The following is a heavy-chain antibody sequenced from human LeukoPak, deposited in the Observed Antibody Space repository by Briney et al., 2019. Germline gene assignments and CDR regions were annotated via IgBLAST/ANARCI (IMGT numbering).Heavy chain of an antibody. J-gene: IGHJ4*02. CDR2: IYYSGST. V-gene: IGHV4-59*12. CDR3: ARGRYCSGGSCYEEANYFDY. Sequence: PSETLSLTCTVSGGSISDYYCSWIRQPPGKGLEWIGYIYYSGSTNYNPSLKSRVTISVDTSKNQFSLKLSSVTAADTAVYYCARGRYCSGGSCYEEANYFDYWGQGTLVTVSS. D-gene: IGHD2-15*01. CDR1: GGSISDYY.